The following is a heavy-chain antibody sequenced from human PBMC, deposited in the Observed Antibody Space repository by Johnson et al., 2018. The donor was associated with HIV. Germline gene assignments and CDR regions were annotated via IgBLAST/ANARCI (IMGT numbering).Heavy chain of an antibody. J-gene: IGHJ3*02. CDR1: GFTFGDYA. CDR2: ISWNSGSI. V-gene: IGHV3-9*01. CDR3: TGGWYNLSAFDI. Sequence: VQLVESGGDLVQPGRSLRLSCTGSGFTFGDYAMTWVRQAPGKGPEWVSGISWNSGSIDYVDSVKGRFTSSRDNAKNSLYLQMNSLRAEDTAVYYCTGGWYNLSAFDIWGQGTMVTVSS. D-gene: IGHD6-19*01.